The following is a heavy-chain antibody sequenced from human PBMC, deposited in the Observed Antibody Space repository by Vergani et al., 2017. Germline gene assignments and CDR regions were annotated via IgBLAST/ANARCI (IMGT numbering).Heavy chain of an antibody. V-gene: IGHV1-2*02. D-gene: IGHD2-15*01. J-gene: IGHJ6*02. Sequence: QVQMVQSGAEVKKPGASVKVSCKASGYTFTGYYMHWVRQASGQGLEWMGWINPNSGGTNYAKKFQGRVTMTRDTSISTAYMELSRLRSDDTAVYYCARDGSSGSPFAMDVWGQGTTVTVSS. CDR2: INPNSGGT. CDR1: GYTFTGYY. CDR3: ARDGSSGSPFAMDV.